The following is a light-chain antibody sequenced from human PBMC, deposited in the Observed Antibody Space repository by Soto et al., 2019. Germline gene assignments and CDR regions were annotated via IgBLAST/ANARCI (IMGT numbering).Light chain of an antibody. J-gene: IGKJ1*01. CDR2: GAS. CDR1: QNVRTF. CDR3: QQHSHWPPWT. V-gene: IGKV3-11*01. Sequence: EVVLTQSPATLSLSPGERATLSCRASQNVRTFLDWYQQKPGQAPRLLIYGASNRATGIPARFSGIGSGTDFTLTISSLEPADFAVYYCQQHSHWPPWTFGQGTRVEIQ.